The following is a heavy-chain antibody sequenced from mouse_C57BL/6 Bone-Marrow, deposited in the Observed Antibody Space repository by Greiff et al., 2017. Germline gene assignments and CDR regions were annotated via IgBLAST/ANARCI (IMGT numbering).Heavy chain of an antibody. V-gene: IGHV1-55*01. J-gene: IGHJ3*01. Sequence: QVQLQQPGAELVKPGASVKMSCKASGYTFTSYWITWVKQRPGQGLAWIGDIYPGSGSTTYNEKFKSKATLTVATSSRTAYMQLSSLTSEDSAVYDCARRDLDDGYLWGQGTLVTVSA. CDR1: GYTFTSYW. CDR2: IYPGSGST. CDR3: ARRDLDDGYL. D-gene: IGHD2-3*01.